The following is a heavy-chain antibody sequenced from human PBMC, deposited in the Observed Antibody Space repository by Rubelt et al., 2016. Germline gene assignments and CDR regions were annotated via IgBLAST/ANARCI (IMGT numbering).Heavy chain of an antibody. CDR2: ISGSGGST. V-gene: IGHV3-23*04. Sequence: VQLVESGGGVVQPGGSLRLSCGASGFTFSSYGMHWVRQAPGKGLEWVSAISGSGGSTYYADSVKGRFTISRDNSKNTLYLQMNSLRAEDTGVYYCARNAEGYDLWGRGTLVTVSS. D-gene: IGHD5-24*01. J-gene: IGHJ2*01. CDR1: GFTFSSYG. CDR3: ARNAEGYDL.